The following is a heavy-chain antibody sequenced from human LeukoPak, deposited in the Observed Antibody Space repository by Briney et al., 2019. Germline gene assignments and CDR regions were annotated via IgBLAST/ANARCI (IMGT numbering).Heavy chain of an antibody. J-gene: IGHJ4*02. CDR1: GFTLSSYW. Sequence: GGSLRLSCAASGFTLSSYWMSWVRQAPGKGLEGVADIKGDGSEKYYVDSVKGRFSISRDNAKNSLYLQMICLRVEDTAVYYCVRDDGATKPCWGQGTLVTVSS. D-gene: IGHD1-26*01. V-gene: IGHV3-7*01. CDR2: IKGDGSEK. CDR3: VRDDGATKPC.